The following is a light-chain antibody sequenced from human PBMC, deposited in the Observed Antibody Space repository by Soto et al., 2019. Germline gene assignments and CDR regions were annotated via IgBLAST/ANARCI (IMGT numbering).Light chain of an antibody. J-gene: IGLJ3*02. CDR1: SSNIGAGYD. V-gene: IGLV1-40*02. CDR3: PSYDDSLSGMV. Sequence: QSVLTQPPSVSGAPGQSITISCSGTSSNIGAGYDVHWYQQFPGTAPKLLIFGNTNRPSGVPDRFSGSKSGTSASLAITGLQAEDEADYHCPSYDDSLSGMVFGGGTKLTVL. CDR2: GNT.